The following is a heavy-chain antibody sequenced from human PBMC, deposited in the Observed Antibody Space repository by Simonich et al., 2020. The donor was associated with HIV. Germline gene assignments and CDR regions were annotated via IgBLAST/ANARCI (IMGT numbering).Heavy chain of an antibody. CDR2: INHSGIT. CDR3: ARLERGIDAFDI. D-gene: IGHD7-27*01. J-gene: IGHJ3*02. V-gene: IGHV4-34*01. Sequence: QVQLQQWGAGLLKPAETLSLTCAVYGGSFSGYYWSWIRQPPGKGLAWIGEINHSGITNYNPSLKSRVTISVDSAKKQFSLKLSSVTAADTAVYYCARLERGIDAFDIWGQGTMVTVSS. CDR1: GGSFSGYY.